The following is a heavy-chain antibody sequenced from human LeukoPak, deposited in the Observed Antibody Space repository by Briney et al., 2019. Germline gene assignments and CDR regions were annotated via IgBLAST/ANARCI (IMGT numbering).Heavy chain of an antibody. CDR2: IYYSGST. J-gene: IGHJ4*02. V-gene: IGHV4-59*01. CDR1: GGSISSYY. Sequence: SETLSLTCTVSGGSISSYYWSWVRQPPGKGLEWIGYIYYSGSTSYSPSLKSRVTISVDTSKNQFSLKLSSVTAADTAVYYCARDRSWSFFSAWGQGTLVTVSS. D-gene: IGHD6-13*01. CDR3: ARDRSWSFFSA.